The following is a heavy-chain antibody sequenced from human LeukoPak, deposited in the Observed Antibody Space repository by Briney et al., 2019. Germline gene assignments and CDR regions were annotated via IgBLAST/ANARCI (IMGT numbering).Heavy chain of an antibody. Sequence: PSETLSLTCTVSGGSIRGYYWSWIRQPAGKGLEWIGRIYMSGTTNYNPSLKSRVTMSVDMSRNQLSLEVNSVTAADTAVYYCARQLGQQFVLGYYYYMDVWGKGTTVTVSS. D-gene: IGHD6-13*01. CDR1: GGSIRGYY. CDR2: IYMSGTT. J-gene: IGHJ6*03. V-gene: IGHV4-4*07. CDR3: ARQLGQQFVLGYYYYMDV.